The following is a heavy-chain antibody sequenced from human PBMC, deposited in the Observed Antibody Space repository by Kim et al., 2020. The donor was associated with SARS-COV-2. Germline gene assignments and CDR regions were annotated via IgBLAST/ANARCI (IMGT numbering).Heavy chain of an antibody. D-gene: IGHD6-13*01. V-gene: IGHV1-8*01. Sequence: KFQGRVTMTRNTSISTAYMELSSLRSEDTAVYYCAREKSIAADKYWYFDLWGRGTLVTVSS. CDR3: AREKSIAADKYWYFDL. J-gene: IGHJ2*01.